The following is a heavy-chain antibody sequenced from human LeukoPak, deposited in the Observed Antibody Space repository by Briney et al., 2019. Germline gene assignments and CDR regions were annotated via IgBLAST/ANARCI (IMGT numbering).Heavy chain of an antibody. CDR1: GFTFSHYG. CDR2: ISYDGRNT. Sequence: QPGGSLRLSCAASGFTFSHYGMPWVRQAPGKGLEWVALISYDGRNTYYADSVKGRFTISRDNSKSTLYLQMNSLRVEDTAVYYCARHSRGRSFFDYWGQGTLVTVSS. D-gene: IGHD6-19*01. CDR3: ARHSRGRSFFDY. V-gene: IGHV3-30*03. J-gene: IGHJ4*02.